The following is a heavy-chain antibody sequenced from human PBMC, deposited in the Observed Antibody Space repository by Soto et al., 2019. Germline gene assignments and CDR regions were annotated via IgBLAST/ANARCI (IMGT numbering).Heavy chain of an antibody. CDR2: TYYRSRWYN. CDR1: GDSVSSNSAA. J-gene: IGHJ6*03. D-gene: IGHD6-19*01. Sequence: QVQLQQSGPGLVRPSQTLSLTCAISGDSVSSNSAAWNWIRPSPSRGLEWLGRTYYRSRWYNDSSPTLKSCIRVNPDTSETLFSLHLNSVTPEDTSVYYRAGPTTLQWYYMDDLDKGTTVTVSS. CDR3: AGPTTLQWYYMDD. V-gene: IGHV6-1*03.